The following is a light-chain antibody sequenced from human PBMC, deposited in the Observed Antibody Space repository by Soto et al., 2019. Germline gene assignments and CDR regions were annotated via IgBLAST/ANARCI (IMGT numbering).Light chain of an antibody. CDR1: QNVGTN. CDR2: GSS. Sequence: IVMTQSPATLSVSPGEGVTLSCMASQNVGTNLAWYQQKPGQAPRLLIYGSSTRATGIPATFSGSGSGTEFTLTISSLQSEESAVYYCQQYNNWGLSFGGGTKVDIK. CDR3: QQYNNWGLS. J-gene: IGKJ4*01. V-gene: IGKV3D-15*01.